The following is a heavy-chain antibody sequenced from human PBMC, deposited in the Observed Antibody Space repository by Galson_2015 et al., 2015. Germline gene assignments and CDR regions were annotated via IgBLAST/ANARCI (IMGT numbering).Heavy chain of an antibody. CDR1: GGSISSYY. J-gene: IGHJ4*02. CDR2: IYYSGST. D-gene: IGHD5-24*01. V-gene: IGHV4-59*01. Sequence: ETLSLTCTVSGGSISSYYWSWIRQPPGKGLEWIGYIYYSGSTNYNPSLKSRVTISVDTSKNQFSLKLSSVTVANTAVYYCARGRDGYKPWGQGTLVTVSS. CDR3: ARGRDGYKP.